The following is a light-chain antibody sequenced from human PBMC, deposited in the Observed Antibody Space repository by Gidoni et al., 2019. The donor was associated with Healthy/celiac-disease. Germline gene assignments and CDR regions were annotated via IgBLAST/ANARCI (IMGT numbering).Light chain of an antibody. CDR3: QQYGSSRWT. Sequence: EIVLTQSPGTLSSSPGERATLSCRASQSVSSSYLAWYQQKPGQAPRLLLYAASIRPTGIPDRFSGSGAGTDFTLTISRLEPEDFAVYYCQQYGSSRWTFGQGTKVEIK. CDR1: QSVSSSY. V-gene: IGKV3-20*01. J-gene: IGKJ1*01. CDR2: AAS.